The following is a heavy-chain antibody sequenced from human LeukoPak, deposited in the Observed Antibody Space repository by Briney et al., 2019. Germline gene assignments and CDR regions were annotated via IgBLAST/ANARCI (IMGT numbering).Heavy chain of an antibody. CDR1: GFTFNSYS. V-gene: IGHV3-21*01. D-gene: IGHD6-13*01. J-gene: IGHJ4*02. CDR2: INSGNSNI. CDR3: ATSQGSWPDYFDY. Sequence: GGSLRLSCAASGFTFNSYSMNWVRQAPGKGLEWVSSINSGNSNIYYADSVKGRFTISRDNAKNSLFLQMNSLRAEDTAVYYCATSQGSWPDYFDYWGQGTLVTVSS.